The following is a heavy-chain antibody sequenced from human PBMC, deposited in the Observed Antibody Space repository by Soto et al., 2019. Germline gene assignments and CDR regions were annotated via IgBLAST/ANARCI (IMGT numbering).Heavy chain of an antibody. D-gene: IGHD6-13*01. CDR2: INPSGGST. CDR3: ARDTAAASPYYYGMDV. Sequence: ASLKVSCKVSGYTLTELSMHWVRQAPGQGLEWMGIINPSGGSTSYAQKFQGRVTMTRDTSTSTVYMELSSLRSEDTAVYYCARDTAAASPYYYGMDVWGQGTTVTVSS. J-gene: IGHJ6*02. CDR1: GYTLTELS. V-gene: IGHV1-46*01.